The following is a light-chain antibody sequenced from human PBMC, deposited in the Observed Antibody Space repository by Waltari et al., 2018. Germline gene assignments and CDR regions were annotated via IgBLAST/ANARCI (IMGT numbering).Light chain of an antibody. CDR2: SNN. CDR3: AAWDDSLNDFV. CDR1: NSNLGCNT. J-gene: IGLJ1*01. V-gene: IGLV1-44*01. Sequence: QSVLTQPPSASGTPGQRVTISCSGSNSNLGCNTVSWYQQLPGTAPKLLVYSNNQRPLGVPDRFSVSKSRAKASLAISGLQSEDEADYYCAAWDDSLNDFVFGAGTKVTVL.